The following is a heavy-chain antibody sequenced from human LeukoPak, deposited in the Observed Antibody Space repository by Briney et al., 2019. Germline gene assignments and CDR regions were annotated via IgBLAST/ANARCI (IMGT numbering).Heavy chain of an antibody. J-gene: IGHJ3*02. CDR2: IYYTGST. V-gene: IGHV4-39*02. D-gene: IGHD1-1*01. CDR1: GDSINYVAYY. Sequence: SETLSLTCTVSGDSINYVAYYWAWIRQPPGKGLEWIGNIYYTGSTSYNASLKSRATISLDTSENHFSLSLSSVTAADTAVYYCVRDTERPRLAFDIWGRGTGVTVSS. CDR3: VRDTERPRLAFDI.